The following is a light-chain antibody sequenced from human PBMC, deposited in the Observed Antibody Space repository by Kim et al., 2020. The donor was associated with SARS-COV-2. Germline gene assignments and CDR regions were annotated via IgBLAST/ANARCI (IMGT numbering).Light chain of an antibody. CDR2: GAS. CDR1: QIISNS. Sequence: DIQMTQSPSSLSGSVGDTVTITCRASQIISNSLAWYRQKPGKAPQLLLYGASRLQSGVPSRFIGSGSGTDYTLTISSLQPEDLGTYYCQQSYSIPWTFGQGTKVDIK. J-gene: IGKJ1*01. V-gene: IGKV1-NL1*01. CDR3: QQSYSIPWT.